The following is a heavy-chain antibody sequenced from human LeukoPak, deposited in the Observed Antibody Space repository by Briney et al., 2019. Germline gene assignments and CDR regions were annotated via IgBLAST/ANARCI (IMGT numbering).Heavy chain of an antibody. D-gene: IGHD3-10*01. V-gene: IGHV1-18*01. CDR2: ISAYNGNT. CDR3: ARDYYGSGSYYIPTYYFDY. Sequence: GASVKVSCKASGYTFTSYDINWVRQAPGQGLEWMGWISAYNGNTNYAQKLQGRVTMTTDTSTSTAYMELRSLRSDDTAVYYCARDYYGSGSYYIPTYYFDYWGQGTLVTVSS. J-gene: IGHJ4*02. CDR1: GYTFTSYD.